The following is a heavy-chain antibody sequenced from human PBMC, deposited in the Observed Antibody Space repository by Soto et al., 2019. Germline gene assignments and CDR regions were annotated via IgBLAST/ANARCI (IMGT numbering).Heavy chain of an antibody. Sequence: GASVKVSCKASGYTFTSYYMHWVRQAPGQGLGWMGIINPSGGSTSYAQKFQGRVTMTRDTSTSTVYMELSSLRSEDTAVYYCARAGTGPKEKDIVVVVAAIDYYYYGMDVWGQGTTVTVSS. V-gene: IGHV1-46*01. CDR3: ARAGTGPKEKDIVVVVAAIDYYYYGMDV. CDR2: INPSGGST. J-gene: IGHJ6*02. CDR1: GYTFTSYY. D-gene: IGHD2-15*01.